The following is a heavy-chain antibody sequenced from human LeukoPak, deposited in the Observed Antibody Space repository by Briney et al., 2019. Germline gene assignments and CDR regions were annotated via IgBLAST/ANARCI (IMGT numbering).Heavy chain of an antibody. CDR3: AKDRNDWKQGIDS. CDR1: GSIFSDHA. J-gene: IGHJ4*02. Sequence: QTGGSLRLSCPASGSIFSDHAMNWVRQAPGKGLEWVSIISARDGCTYYADSVKGRFTISRDNSKNTLYLQMNSLRVEDTAVYYCAKDRNDWKQGIDSWGQGTLVTVST. V-gene: IGHV3-23*01. CDR2: ISARDGCT. D-gene: IGHD1-1*01.